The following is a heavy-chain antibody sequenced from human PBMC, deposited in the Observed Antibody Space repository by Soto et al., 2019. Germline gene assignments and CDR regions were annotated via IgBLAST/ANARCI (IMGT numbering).Heavy chain of an antibody. J-gene: IGHJ4*02. V-gene: IGHV3-23*01. Sequence: PGGSLRLSCAASGFTVSSYAMSWVRQAPGKGLEWVSTITGSGGTTYYADSVKGRFTISRDKSKNTLYLQMNSLSAEDTAVYCCAKVYSDFWRGYPFYFDFWGQGTLVTVSS. D-gene: IGHD3-3*01. CDR1: GFTVSSYA. CDR3: AKVYSDFWRGYPFYFDF. CDR2: ITGSGGTT.